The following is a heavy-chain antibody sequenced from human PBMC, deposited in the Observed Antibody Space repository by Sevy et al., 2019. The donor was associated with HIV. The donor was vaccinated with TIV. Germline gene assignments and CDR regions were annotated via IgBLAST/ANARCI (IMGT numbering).Heavy chain of an antibody. CDR2: IKSKTDGGTR. CDR3: NAGVGTSDCDY. D-gene: IGHD1-26*01. J-gene: IGHJ4*02. V-gene: IGHV3-15*01. CDR1: GFSFTNAW. Sequence: GGSLRLSCAASGFSFTNAWMSWVRQAPGKGLEWVGRIKSKTDGGTRDFAAPVKGRFAISRDDSKSTFYLQMDSLKTEDTGVYYCNAGVGTSDCDYWGQGILVTVSS.